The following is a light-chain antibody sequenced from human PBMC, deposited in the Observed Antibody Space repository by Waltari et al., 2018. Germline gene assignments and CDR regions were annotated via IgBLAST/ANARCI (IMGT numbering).Light chain of an antibody. CDR2: EVI. J-gene: IGLJ1*01. V-gene: IGLV2-23*02. Sequence: QSALTQPASVSGSPGKSITISCTGTSSDVGNYDLVSWYQHLPGKPPKLLIYEVIKRPSGISNRFSASKSGNTASLTISGLQAEDEGDYFCCSYAGSRTYYVFGTGTTVSV. CDR3: CSYAGSRTYYV. CDR1: SSDVGNYDL.